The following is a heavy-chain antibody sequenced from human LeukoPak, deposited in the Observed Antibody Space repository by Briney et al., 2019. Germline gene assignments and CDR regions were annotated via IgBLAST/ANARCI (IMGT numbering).Heavy chain of an antibody. CDR3: ARDGYSNLYYYYSMDV. CDR1: GYTFTGYY. D-gene: IGHD4-11*01. J-gene: IGHJ6*02. V-gene: IGHV1-2*04. CDR2: INPDSGGT. Sequence: EASVKVSCKASGYTFTGYYMYWVRQAPGQGLEWMGWINPDSGGTNYAQKFQGWVTMTRDTSISTAYMELSRLRSDDTAVYYCARDGYSNLYYYYSMDVWGQGTTVTVSS.